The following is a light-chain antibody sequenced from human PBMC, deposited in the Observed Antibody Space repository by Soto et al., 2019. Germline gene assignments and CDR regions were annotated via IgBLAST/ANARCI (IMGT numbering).Light chain of an antibody. Sequence: ESVLTQSPGTLCLSPGERATLSCRASQSVSSNYLAWYQQKHRQATRLIIYGASTRASGIPDRFSGSGAGTEFTLTISRLEPEDFAVYYCQQYGSSLSITFGQGTRLEIK. V-gene: IGKV3-20*01. CDR1: QSVSSNY. CDR3: QQYGSSLSIT. CDR2: GAS. J-gene: IGKJ5*01.